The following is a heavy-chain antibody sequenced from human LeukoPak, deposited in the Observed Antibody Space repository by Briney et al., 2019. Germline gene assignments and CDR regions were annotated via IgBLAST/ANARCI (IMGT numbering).Heavy chain of an antibody. D-gene: IGHD5-12*01. CDR2: IYYSGST. Sequence: SETLSLTCTVSGGSISSSSYYWGWIRQPPGKGLEWIGSIYYSGSTYYNPSLKSRVTISVDTSKNQFSLKLSSVTAADTAVYYCARSDSGSLNWGQGALVTVSS. J-gene: IGHJ4*02. V-gene: IGHV4-39*07. CDR1: GGSISSSSYY. CDR3: ARSDSGSLN.